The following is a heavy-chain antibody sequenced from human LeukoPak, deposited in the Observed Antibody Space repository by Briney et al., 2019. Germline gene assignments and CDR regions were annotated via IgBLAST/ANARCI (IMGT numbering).Heavy chain of an antibody. CDR1: GGSFSGYY. Sequence: SETLSLTCAVYGGSFSGYYWSWIRQPPGKALEWIGEIKHSGSTNYNPSLKSRVTISVDTSKNQFSLKLSSVTAADTAVYYCARAFTYYDILTGYYEPHTILDYWGQGTLVTVSS. CDR2: IKHSGST. V-gene: IGHV4-34*01. D-gene: IGHD3-9*01. CDR3: ARAFTYYDILTGYYEPHTILDY. J-gene: IGHJ4*02.